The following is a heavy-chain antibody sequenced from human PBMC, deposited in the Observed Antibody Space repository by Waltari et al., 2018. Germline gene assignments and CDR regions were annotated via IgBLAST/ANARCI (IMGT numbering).Heavy chain of an antibody. CDR2: IIPIFGTA. CDR1: GDTFSSYA. V-gene: IGHV1-69*08. Sequence: QVQLVQSGAEVKKPGSSVTVSCKASGDTFSSYAISWVRQAPGQGLEWMGRIIPIFGTANYEQKFQGRVTITADKATSTAYMELSSLRSEDTAVYYCARGDTMVQGVSGMDVWGQGTTVTVSS. D-gene: IGHD3-10*01. J-gene: IGHJ6*02. CDR3: ARGDTMVQGVSGMDV.